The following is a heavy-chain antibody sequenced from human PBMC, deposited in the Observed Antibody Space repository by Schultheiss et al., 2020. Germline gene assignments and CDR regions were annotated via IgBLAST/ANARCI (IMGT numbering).Heavy chain of an antibody. CDR3: ARATSSSWYPAI. CDR1: GFTFSSYG. J-gene: IGHJ4*02. V-gene: IGHV3-30*03. Sequence: GESLKISCAASGFTFSSYGMHWVRQAPGKGLEWVAVISYDGSNKYYADSVKGRFTISRDNSKNTLYLQMNSLRAEDTAVYYCARATSSSWYPAIWGQGTLGTVSS. D-gene: IGHD6-13*01. CDR2: ISYDGSNK.